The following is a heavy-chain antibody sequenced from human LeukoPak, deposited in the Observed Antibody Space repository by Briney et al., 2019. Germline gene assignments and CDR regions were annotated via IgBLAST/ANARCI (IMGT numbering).Heavy chain of an antibody. CDR1: GGSISSGSYY. V-gene: IGHV4-61*01. Sequence: KASETLSLTCTVSGGSISSGSYYWSWIRQPPGKGLEWIGYIYYSGSTNYNPSLKSRVTISVDTSKNQFSLKLSSVTAADTAVYYYARVVYDSSGYVFDYWGQGTLVTVSS. CDR2: IYYSGST. J-gene: IGHJ4*02. D-gene: IGHD3-22*01. CDR3: ARVVYDSSGYVFDY.